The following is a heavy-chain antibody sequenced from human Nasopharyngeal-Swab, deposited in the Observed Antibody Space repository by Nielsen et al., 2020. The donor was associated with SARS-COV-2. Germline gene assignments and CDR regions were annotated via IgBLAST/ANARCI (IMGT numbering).Heavy chain of an antibody. V-gene: IGHV3-48*02. CDR3: ARDPGVVVVAATHYYYYGMDV. D-gene: IGHD2-15*01. CDR2: ISSSSSTI. Sequence: GGSLRLSCAASGFTFSSYSMNWVRQAPGKGLEWVSYISSSSSTIYYADSVKGRFTISRDNAKNSLYLQMNSLRDEDTAVYHCARDPGVVVVAATHYYYYGMDVWGQGTTVTVSS. CDR1: GFTFSSYS. J-gene: IGHJ6*02.